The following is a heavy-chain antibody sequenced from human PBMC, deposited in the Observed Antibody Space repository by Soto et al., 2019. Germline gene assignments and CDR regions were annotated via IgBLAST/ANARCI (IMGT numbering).Heavy chain of an antibody. Sequence: PGGSLRLSCAASGFTFSDYSMPWVRQAPGKGLEWVAVISYDGSNKYYADSVKGRFTISRDNSKNTLYLQMNSLRAEDTAVYYCARDGGDYVSGFDYWGQGTLVTVSS. CDR2: ISYDGSNK. D-gene: IGHD4-17*01. J-gene: IGHJ4*02. V-gene: IGHV3-30-3*01. CDR1: GFTFSDYS. CDR3: ARDGGDYVSGFDY.